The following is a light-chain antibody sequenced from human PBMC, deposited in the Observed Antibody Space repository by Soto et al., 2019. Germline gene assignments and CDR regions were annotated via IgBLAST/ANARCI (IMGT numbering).Light chain of an antibody. J-gene: IGLJ3*02. V-gene: IGLV2-14*03. CDR3: SSFTDTGTVM. Sequence: QSALTQPASVSGSPRQSFTISCTGTSSDVGAYHSVSWYQQHPGKAPKLIIFDVSNRPSGVSDRFSGSKSGNTASLTISGLQAEDEADYYCSSFTDTGTVMFGGGTQLTVL. CDR2: DVS. CDR1: SSDVGAYHS.